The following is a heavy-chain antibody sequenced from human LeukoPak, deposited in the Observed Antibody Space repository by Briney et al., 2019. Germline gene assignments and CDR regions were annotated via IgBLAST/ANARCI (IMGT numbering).Heavy chain of an antibody. CDR3: ARDIPQGSSFPGGDVFDI. CDR2: ISYDGSNE. D-gene: IGHD6-6*01. V-gene: IGHV3-30*04. CDR1: GFTFSSYV. J-gene: IGHJ3*02. Sequence: PGRSLRLSCAASGFTFSSYVMHWVRQAPGKGLEWVAIISYDGSNEYYADSVKGRFTISRDNAKNSLYLQMNSLRAEDTAVYYCARDIPQGSSFPGGDVFDIWGQGTMVTVSP.